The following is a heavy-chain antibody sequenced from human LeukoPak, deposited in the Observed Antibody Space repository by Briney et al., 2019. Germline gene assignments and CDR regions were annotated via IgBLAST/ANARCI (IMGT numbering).Heavy chain of an antibody. CDR1: GYTFTSYD. J-gene: IGHJ6*02. Sequence: GASVKVSCKASGYTFTSYDNNGVRQATGQGLEGMGLMNPNSGHTDYAQKLQGTVTMTRNTSISTAYMELSSLRSEDTAVYYCERKGSSGYSIWHYYYYGMDVWGQGTTVTVSS. D-gene: IGHD3-22*01. CDR3: ERKGSSGYSIWHYYYYGMDV. V-gene: IGHV1-8*01. CDR2: MNPNSGHT.